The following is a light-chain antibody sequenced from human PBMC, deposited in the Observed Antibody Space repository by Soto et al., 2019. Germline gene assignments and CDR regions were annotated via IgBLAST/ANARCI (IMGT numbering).Light chain of an antibody. CDR2: PAS. CDR1: QGLSSS. V-gene: IGKV1-9*01. J-gene: IGKJ4*01. CDR3: QQLNAYPLT. Sequence: DIQLTQSPSFLSASVGDRVTITCRASQGLSSSLAWYQQRPGKAPQLLIYPASTLQSGVPARFSGSGSGTEFTLTISGLQSEDVATYYCQQLNAYPLTFGGGTMVEIK.